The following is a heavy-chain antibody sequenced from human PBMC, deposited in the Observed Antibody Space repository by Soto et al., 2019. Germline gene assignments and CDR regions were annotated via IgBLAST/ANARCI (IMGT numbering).Heavy chain of an antibody. CDR2: ISSTSNIA. D-gene: IGHD4-17*01. J-gene: IGHJ4*02. CDR1: GFTFTDYS. CDR3: ASCYGDYEFPCEY. Sequence: PGGSLRLSCEGSGFTFTDYSMLWVRQASGKGLEWVSYISSTSNIAFYVDSVEGRFTTSRDNAKNSLYLQMNSLRDEDTAVYYCASCYGDYEFPCEYWGQGTLVTVSS. V-gene: IGHV3-21*05.